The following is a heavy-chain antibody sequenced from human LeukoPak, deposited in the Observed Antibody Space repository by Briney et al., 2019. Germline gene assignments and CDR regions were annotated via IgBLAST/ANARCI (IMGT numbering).Heavy chain of an antibody. CDR1: GFTFSSYA. J-gene: IGHJ4*02. CDR3: VRSYYNSSGHYYFDY. CDR2: ISGSGGST. Sequence: GGSLRLSCAASGFTFSSYAMSWVRQAPGKGLEWVSAISGSGGSTYYADSVKGRFTISRDNSKNTLYLQMNSLRAEDTAVHYCVRSYYNSSGHYYFDYWGQGTLVTVSS. V-gene: IGHV3-23*01. D-gene: IGHD3-22*01.